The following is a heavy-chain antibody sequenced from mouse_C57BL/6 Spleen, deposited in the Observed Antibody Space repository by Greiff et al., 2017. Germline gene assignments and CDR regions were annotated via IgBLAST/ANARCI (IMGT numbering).Heavy chain of an antibody. Sequence: EVQLQESGPELVKPGASVKISCKASGYSFTDYNMNWVKQSNGKSLEWIGVINPNYGTTSYNQQFKGKATLTVYQSSSTAYMQLNCLTSEDSAVEYCSIHRTTVYYFDYWGQGTTLTVSS. J-gene: IGHJ2*01. V-gene: IGHV1-39*01. CDR1: GYSFTDYN. CDR2: INPNYGTT. D-gene: IGHD1-1*01. CDR3: SIHRTTVYYFDY.